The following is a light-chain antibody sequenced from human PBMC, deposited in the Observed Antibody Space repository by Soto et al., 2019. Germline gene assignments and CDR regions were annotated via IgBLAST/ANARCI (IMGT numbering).Light chain of an antibody. V-gene: IGKV3-20*01. Sequence: EIVMTQSPGTLSLSPGERATLSCRASQSINNRYVAWYQQKPGQAPRLLIYAASSRATGIPDRFSGSGSGTDFTLTISRLEPEDFAVYYCQQFGSSPGFTFGHGTKVDIK. CDR2: AAS. CDR3: QQFGSSPGFT. CDR1: QSINNRY. J-gene: IGKJ3*01.